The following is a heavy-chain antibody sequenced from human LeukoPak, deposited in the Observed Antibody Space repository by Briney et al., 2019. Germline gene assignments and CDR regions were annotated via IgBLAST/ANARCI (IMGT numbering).Heavy chain of an antibody. Sequence: PSETLSLTCAVDGGSFSDYYWSWIRQPPGKGLEWIGEINHSGSTNYNPSLKSRVTISVDTSKNQFSLKLSSVTAADTAVYYCARKYCSGGSCYSGFDYWGQGTLVTVSS. D-gene: IGHD2-15*01. CDR2: INHSGST. CDR3: ARKYCSGGSCYSGFDY. J-gene: IGHJ4*02. CDR1: GGSFSDYY. V-gene: IGHV4-34*01.